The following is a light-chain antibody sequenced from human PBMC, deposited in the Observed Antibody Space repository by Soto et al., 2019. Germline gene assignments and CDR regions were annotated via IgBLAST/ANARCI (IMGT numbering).Light chain of an antibody. Sequence: QSVLTQPASVSGSPGQSIAISCTGTFSDVGGYDYVSWYQQHPDKAPKLMIYEVTKRPSGVSNRFSGSKSGNTASLTISGLQHEDEADYYCSSHTSGSTRVFGSGTKLTVL. CDR2: EVT. V-gene: IGLV2-14*01. CDR3: SSHTSGSTRV. J-gene: IGLJ1*01. CDR1: FSDVGGYDY.